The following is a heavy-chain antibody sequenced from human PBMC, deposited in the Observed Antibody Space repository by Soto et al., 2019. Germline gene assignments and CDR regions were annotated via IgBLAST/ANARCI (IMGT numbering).Heavy chain of an antibody. Sequence: HITLTESGPTLVKPTQTLTLTCTYSGFSLRTTGVGVGWVRQPPGKDLEWLAIIYWNDDKHYSPSLKSRFTLTSDIAKSQVVLTMTNMDPVDTATYYCAHTWGLPFDYWGQGTLVIVSS. CDR3: AHTWGLPFDY. D-gene: IGHD3-16*01. CDR1: GFSLRTTGVG. CDR2: IYWNDDK. V-gene: IGHV2-5*01. J-gene: IGHJ4*02.